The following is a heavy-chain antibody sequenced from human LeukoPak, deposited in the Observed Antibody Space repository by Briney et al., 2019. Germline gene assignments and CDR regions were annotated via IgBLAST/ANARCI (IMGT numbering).Heavy chain of an antibody. J-gene: IGHJ4*02. CDR2: IYYSGST. CDR3: ASHSDILTGYYFDY. D-gene: IGHD3-9*01. V-gene: IGHV4-61*08. CDR1: GGSISSGDYY. Sequence: ETLSLTCTVSGGSISSGDYYWSWIRQPPGKGLEWIGYIYYSGSTNYNPSLKSRVTISVDTSKNQFSLKLSSVTAADTAVYYCASHSDILTGYYFDYWGQGTLVTVSS.